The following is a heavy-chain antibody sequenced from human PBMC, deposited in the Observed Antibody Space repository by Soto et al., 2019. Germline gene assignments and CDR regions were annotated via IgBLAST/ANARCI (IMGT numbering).Heavy chain of an antibody. V-gene: IGHV4-34*01. Sequence: SETLSLTCPVYGGYFTGYYRSWTSQPPGKCLEWVGEMNHSGSSNYNPSLKGRVTISGDTSKNQFFLKRSSVTAADTAVYYCARGRVIVVVVAATRGPGGFDPWGQGTLVTV. CDR2: MNHSGSS. CDR1: GGYFTGYY. J-gene: IGHJ5*02. CDR3: ARGRVIVVVVAATRGPGGFDP. D-gene: IGHD2-15*01.